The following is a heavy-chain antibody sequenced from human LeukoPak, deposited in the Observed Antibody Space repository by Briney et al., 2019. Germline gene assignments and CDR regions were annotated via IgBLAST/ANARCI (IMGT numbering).Heavy chain of an antibody. CDR3: ARSLRRRKFDP. CDR1: GGSISDYY. V-gene: IGHV4-59*01. D-gene: IGHD3-16*01. CDR2: VYYSGTS. Sequence: PSETLSLTCTVSGGSISDYYWSWIRQTPGEGLEWIGYVYYSGTSTYTPPLKSRVTTSVDSSENQFSLSLRSVTAADTAVYYCARSLRRRKFDPWGQGTLVTVSS. J-gene: IGHJ5*02.